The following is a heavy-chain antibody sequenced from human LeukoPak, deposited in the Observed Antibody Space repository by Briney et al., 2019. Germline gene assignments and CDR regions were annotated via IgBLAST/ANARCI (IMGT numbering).Heavy chain of an antibody. V-gene: IGHV1-69*04. D-gene: IGHD3-10*01. Sequence: SVKASCKASGANLTTYGINWVRQAPGQGLEWMGRIIPIIAIAHYAQKFLGRITITADTSTSTAFLDLSSLTSKDTAVYYCARNFYGSGSYQHEPRKFDYWGQGTVVTVSS. J-gene: IGHJ4*02. CDR3: ARNFYGSGSYQHEPRKFDY. CDR2: IIPIIAIA. CDR1: GANLTTYG.